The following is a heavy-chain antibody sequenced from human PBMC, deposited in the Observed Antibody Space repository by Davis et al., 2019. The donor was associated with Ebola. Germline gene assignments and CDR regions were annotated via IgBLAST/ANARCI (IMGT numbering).Heavy chain of an antibody. CDR3: VRDHSGTWYYIDV. J-gene: IGHJ6*03. Sequence: GESLKISCAASGFTFNYYAMHWVRQAPGKGLEWVALISHDGRDKYTADSVKGRLTISRDNSKSTLYLQMSSLRPEDTAVYYCVRDHSGTWYYIDVWGNGTTVAVSS. D-gene: IGHD6-25*01. V-gene: IGHV3-30*14. CDR1: GFTFNYYA. CDR2: ISHDGRDK.